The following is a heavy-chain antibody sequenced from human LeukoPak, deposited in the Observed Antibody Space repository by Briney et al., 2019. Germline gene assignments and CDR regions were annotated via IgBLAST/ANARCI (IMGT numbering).Heavy chain of an antibody. CDR1: GGTFSIYA. J-gene: IGHJ6*03. CDR3: ARDSVGATRGYYYYYYMDV. CDR2: IIPIFATA. V-gene: IGHV1-69*01. Sequence: SVKVSCKASGGTFSIYAINWVRQAPGQGLEWMGGIIPIFATANYAQKFQGRVTITADESTSTAYMQLSSLRSEDTAVYYCARDSVGATRGYYYYYYMDVWGKGTTVTVSS. D-gene: IGHD1-26*01.